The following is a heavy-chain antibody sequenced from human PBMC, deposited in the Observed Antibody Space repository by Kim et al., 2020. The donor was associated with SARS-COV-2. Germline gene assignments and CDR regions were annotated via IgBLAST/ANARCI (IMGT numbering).Heavy chain of an antibody. CDR2: ATSA. Sequence: ATSANYADSVTGRFTISRDNARNTLYLQMNRLRAEDTAVYYCTRNYDMDVWGQGTTVTVSS. CDR3: TRNYDMDV. J-gene: IGHJ6*02. V-gene: IGHV3-74*01.